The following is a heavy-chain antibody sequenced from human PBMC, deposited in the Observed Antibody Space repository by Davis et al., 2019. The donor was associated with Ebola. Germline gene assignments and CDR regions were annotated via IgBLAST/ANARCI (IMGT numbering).Heavy chain of an antibody. CDR2: IDPSDSYS. D-gene: IGHD3-22*01. CDR3: ARSTSSGYSHNWFDP. Sequence: KVSCKASGYTFTSYGISWVRQMPGKGLEWMGRIDPSDSYSNYSPSFQGHVTISADKSISTAYLQWSSLKASDTAMYYCARSTSSGYSHNWFDPWGQGTLVTVSS. J-gene: IGHJ5*02. V-gene: IGHV5-10-1*01. CDR1: GYTFTSYG.